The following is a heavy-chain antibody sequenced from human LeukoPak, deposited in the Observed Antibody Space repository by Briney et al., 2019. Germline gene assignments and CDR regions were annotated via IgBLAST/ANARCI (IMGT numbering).Heavy chain of an antibody. V-gene: IGHV3-30*04. CDR3: ARGSSDYYVGEFY. D-gene: IGHD4-17*01. CDR1: GFTFSSYA. Sequence: SGGSLRLSCAASGFTFSSYAMHWVRQAPGKGLEWVSVISYDGRNKYYADSVKGRFTISRENSKNTLSLQMNSLRAEDTAVYYCARGSSDYYVGEFYWGQGTLVTVSS. CDR2: ISYDGRNK. J-gene: IGHJ4*02.